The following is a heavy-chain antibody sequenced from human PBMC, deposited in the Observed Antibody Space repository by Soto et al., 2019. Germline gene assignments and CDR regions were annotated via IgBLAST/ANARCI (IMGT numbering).Heavy chain of an antibody. CDR3: AHRTYYTSGRQLDY. Sequence: QITLKESGPTLVKPTQTLTLTCTFSGFSLSTSGMGVGWIRQPPGKALECLAVIYWDDEKLYNPSLKSRLTVTKDTSENHVVLTMTNMDPVDTATYYCAHRTYYTSGRQLDYWGQGTLITVSS. CDR1: GFSLSTSGMG. CDR2: IYWDDEK. V-gene: IGHV2-5*02. D-gene: IGHD3-10*01. J-gene: IGHJ4*02.